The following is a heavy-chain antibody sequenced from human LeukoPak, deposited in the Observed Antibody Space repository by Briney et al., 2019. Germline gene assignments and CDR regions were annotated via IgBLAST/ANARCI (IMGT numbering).Heavy chain of an antibody. Sequence: SETLSLTCTVSGGSISGYYWTWIRQPPGKGLEWIGYMYYNGNTNYNPSLKSRVTISVDPSKNQFSLKLSSVTAADTAVYYCARESLSLRYFDHDRFDYWGQGTLVTVSS. CDR3: ARESLSLRYFDHDRFDY. V-gene: IGHV4-59*12. J-gene: IGHJ4*02. CDR2: MYYNGNT. D-gene: IGHD3-9*01. CDR1: GGSISGYY.